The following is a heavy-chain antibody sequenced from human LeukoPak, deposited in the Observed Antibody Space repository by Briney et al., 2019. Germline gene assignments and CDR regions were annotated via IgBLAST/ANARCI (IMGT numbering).Heavy chain of an antibody. Sequence: GGSLRLSCAASGFTFSDYYMSWIRQAPGKGLEWVSYISSSGSTIYYADSVKGRFTISRDNAKNSLYLQMNSLRAEDTAVYYCARGYRYGSGWYFSGGFDYWGQGTLVTVSS. V-gene: IGHV3-11*01. D-gene: IGHD6-19*01. CDR3: ARGYRYGSGWYFSGGFDY. CDR1: GFTFSDYY. J-gene: IGHJ4*02. CDR2: ISSSGSTI.